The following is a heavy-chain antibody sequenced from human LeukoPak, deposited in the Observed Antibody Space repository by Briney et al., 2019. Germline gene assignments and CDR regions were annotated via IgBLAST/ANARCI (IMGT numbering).Heavy chain of an antibody. CDR3: ARSGYSNFDY. Sequence: SETLSLTCIVSGGSISSDSYYWSWIRQPAGKGLEWIGRVYTSGITNYNPSLKSRVTISVDTSKNQFSLKLSSVTAADTAVYYCARSGYSNFDYWGQGTLVTVSS. J-gene: IGHJ4*02. V-gene: IGHV4-61*02. CDR2: VYTSGIT. D-gene: IGHD3-3*01. CDR1: GGSISSDSYY.